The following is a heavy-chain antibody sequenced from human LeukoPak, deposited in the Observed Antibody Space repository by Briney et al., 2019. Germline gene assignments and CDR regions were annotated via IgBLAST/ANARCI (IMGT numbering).Heavy chain of an antibody. J-gene: IGHJ5*02. V-gene: IGHV4-59*08. CDR3: ARHPGIAVAGSIFGWFDP. CDR2: IYYGGST. Sequence: SETLSLTCTVSGGSISSYYWSWIRQPPGKGLEWIGYIYYGGSTNYNPSLKSRVTISVDTSKNQFSLKLSSVTAADTAVYYCARHPGIAVAGSIFGWFDPWGQGTLVTVSS. D-gene: IGHD6-19*01. CDR1: GGSISSYY.